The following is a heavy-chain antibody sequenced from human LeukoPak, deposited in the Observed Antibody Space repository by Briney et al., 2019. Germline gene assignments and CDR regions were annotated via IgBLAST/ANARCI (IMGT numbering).Heavy chain of an antibody. Sequence: ASVKVSCKASGYTFTGYYMHWVRQAPGQGLEWMGWINPDSGGTNYAQRFQGRVTMTRDTSISTAYMELSRLRSDDTAFYYCARAGVWDYNDSSGYHNGAFDIWGQGTMVTVSS. D-gene: IGHD3-22*01. CDR3: ARAGVWDYNDSSGYHNGAFDI. CDR1: GYTFTGYY. J-gene: IGHJ3*02. V-gene: IGHV1-2*02. CDR2: INPDSGGT.